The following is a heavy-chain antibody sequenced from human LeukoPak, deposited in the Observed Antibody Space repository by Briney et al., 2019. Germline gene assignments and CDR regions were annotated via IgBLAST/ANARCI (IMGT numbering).Heavy chain of an antibody. V-gene: IGHV3-7*01. Sequence: GGSPRLSCAASGFTFSSYWMSWVRQAPGKGLEWVANIKQDGSEKYYVDSVKGRFTISRDNAKNSLYLQMNSLRAEDTAVYYCARDEEGGTSYFDYWGQGTLVTVSS. CDR2: IKQDGSEK. J-gene: IGHJ4*02. CDR1: GFTFSSYW. CDR3: ARDEEGGTSYFDY. D-gene: IGHD1-26*01.